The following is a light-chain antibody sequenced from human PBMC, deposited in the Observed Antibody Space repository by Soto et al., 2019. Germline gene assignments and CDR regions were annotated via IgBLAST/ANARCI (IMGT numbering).Light chain of an antibody. CDR1: SSDVGGYNY. Sequence: QSALTQPASVSVSPGQSITISCTGTSSDVGGYNYVSCYQQHPGKAPKLMIYDVSNRPSGVSNRFSGSKSGNTASLTISGLQAEDEADYYCSSYTSSSTLFGGGTKLTVL. J-gene: IGLJ3*02. V-gene: IGLV2-14*01. CDR2: DVS. CDR3: SSYTSSSTL.